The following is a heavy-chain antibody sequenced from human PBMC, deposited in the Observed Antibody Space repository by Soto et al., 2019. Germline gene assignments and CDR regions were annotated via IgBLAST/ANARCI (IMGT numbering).Heavy chain of an antibody. V-gene: IGHV3-23*01. J-gene: IGHJ4*02. CDR3: ARQEYTTTWYLNY. Sequence: EVQLLESGGGVVQPGGSLRLSCAASGFTFSAYAMSWVRQAPGKGLEWVSVISGDGGATYYADSVKGRFTISRDNSKNTLYLQRNSLRAEDTAVYYCARQEYTTTWYLNYWGQGTLVTVSS. CDR1: GFTFSAYA. CDR2: ISGDGGAT. D-gene: IGHD6-13*01.